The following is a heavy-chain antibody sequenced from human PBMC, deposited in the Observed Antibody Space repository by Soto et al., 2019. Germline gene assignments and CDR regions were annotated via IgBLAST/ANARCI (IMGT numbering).Heavy chain of an antibody. CDR3: TRAVGVGAVAAQY. CDR1: GGSISSGGYS. CDR2: IYHSGST. D-gene: IGHD2-15*01. Sequence: QLQLQESGSGLVKPSQTLSLTCAVSGGSISSGGYSWSWIRQPPGKGLEWIGYIYHSGSTYYHPSLTSRGTISVRRRKNQSSLTLSSVTVADMPVSYCTRAVGVGAVAAQYWGQGILVTVSS. V-gene: IGHV4-30-2*01. J-gene: IGHJ4*02.